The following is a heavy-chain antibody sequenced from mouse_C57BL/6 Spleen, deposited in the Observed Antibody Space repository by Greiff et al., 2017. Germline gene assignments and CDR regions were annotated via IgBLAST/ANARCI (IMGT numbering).Heavy chain of an antibody. D-gene: IGHD2-12*01. CDR3: AKICYSYDDALDY. Sequence: EVMLVESGGGLVKPGGSLKLSCAASGFTFSDYGMHWVRQAPEKGLEWVAYISSGSSTIYYADTVKGRFTISRDNAKNTLFLQMTSLRSEDTSMYYCAKICYSYDDALDYWGQGTTLTVSS. V-gene: IGHV5-17*01. J-gene: IGHJ2*01. CDR2: ISSGSSTI. CDR1: GFTFSDYG.